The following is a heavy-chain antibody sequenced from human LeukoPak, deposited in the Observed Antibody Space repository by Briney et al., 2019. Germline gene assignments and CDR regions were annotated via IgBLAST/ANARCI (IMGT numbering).Heavy chain of an antibody. CDR2: IHTSGIT. D-gene: IGHD6-19*01. CDR1: GASINNYN. V-gene: IGHV4-4*07. J-gene: IGHJ4*02. Sequence: PSETLSLTCTVSGASINNYNWYWIWQRARPGLGRIWRIHTSGITNYNPSLKSRVTTSLDKSKNQTSLNLSSVTAADTAVYYCARCPNSVTVTGDYYLDYWGRGTLVTVSP. CDR3: ARCPNSVTVTGDYYLDY.